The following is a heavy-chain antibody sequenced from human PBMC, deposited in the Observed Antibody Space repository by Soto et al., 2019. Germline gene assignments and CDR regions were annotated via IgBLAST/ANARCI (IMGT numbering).Heavy chain of an antibody. CDR2: IANSGST. CDR3: AGAVSYFDVRRYRTSYFDQ. CDR1: GASVSTGVYY. V-gene: IGHV4-31*03. Sequence: QVQLDESGPGLVQPSQTLSLSCTVSGASVSTGVYYWTWVRHHPGRGLVWIGYIANSGSTYYNPSPTARFDISVATAKPQFSLKLQYLTAAHTTFYYWAGAVSYFDVRRYRTSYFDQWGQGLLVTVSS. J-gene: IGHJ4*02. D-gene: IGHD3-22*01.